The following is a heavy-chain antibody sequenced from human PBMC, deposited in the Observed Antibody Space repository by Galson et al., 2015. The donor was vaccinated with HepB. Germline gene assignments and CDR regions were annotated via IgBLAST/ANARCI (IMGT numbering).Heavy chain of an antibody. J-gene: IGHJ6*02. CDR1: GFTFSGYV. V-gene: IGHV3-33*06. CDR2: IWYDGTNT. CDR3: AKVAGGGSHYYSMDV. D-gene: IGHD6-19*01. Sequence: SLRLSCAASGFTFSGYVMHWVRQAPGKGLEWVAFIWYDGTNTFYADSVKGRFAISRDNSRNTLYLQMNNLRAEDTALYYCAKVAGGGSHYYSMDVWGQGTTVTVSS.